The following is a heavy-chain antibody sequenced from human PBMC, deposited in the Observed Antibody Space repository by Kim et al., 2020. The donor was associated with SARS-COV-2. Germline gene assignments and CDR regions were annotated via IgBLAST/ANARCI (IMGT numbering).Heavy chain of an antibody. CDR3: VKNLGSAGSTTGNPLEI. V-gene: IGHV1-2*06. Sequence: ASVKVSCKASGYYFTAYHIHWLRQAPGQGLEWLGRINPKSGGTDSAQRFQDRVTITRDTSISTTFMELRGLRGDDTAVYYCVKNLGSAGSTTGNPLEIWGQGTMLTVS. CDR2: INPKSGGT. D-gene: IGHD2-2*01. J-gene: IGHJ3*02. CDR1: GYYFTAYH.